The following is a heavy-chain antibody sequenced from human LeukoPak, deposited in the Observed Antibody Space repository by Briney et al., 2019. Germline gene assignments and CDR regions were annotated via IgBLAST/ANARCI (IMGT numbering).Heavy chain of an antibody. CDR1: GYSFTSYW. CDR2: IDPSDSYT. CDR3: ARQPPQLVEWYFDY. Sequence: RGESLKISCKGSGYSFTSYWISWVRQMPGKGLEWMGRIDPSDSYTNYSPSFQGHVTISADKSISTAYLQWSSLKASDTAMYYCARQPPQLVEWYFDYWGQGTLVTVSS. J-gene: IGHJ4*02. V-gene: IGHV5-10-1*01. D-gene: IGHD6-13*01.